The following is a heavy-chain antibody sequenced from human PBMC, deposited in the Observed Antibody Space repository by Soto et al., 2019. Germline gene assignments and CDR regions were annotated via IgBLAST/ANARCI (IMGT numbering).Heavy chain of an antibody. CDR3: ARTVQLEPYNWFDP. V-gene: IGHV5-51*01. J-gene: IGHJ5*02. Sequence: GAALKGSGKGSGYGLTSDLIGWVRQMPGKGLEWMGIIYPGDSDTRYSPSFQGQVTISADKSISTAYLQWSSLKASDTAMYYCARTVQLEPYNWFDPWGQGTLVTVSS. CDR2: IYPGDSDT. D-gene: IGHD1-1*01. CDR1: GYGLTSDL.